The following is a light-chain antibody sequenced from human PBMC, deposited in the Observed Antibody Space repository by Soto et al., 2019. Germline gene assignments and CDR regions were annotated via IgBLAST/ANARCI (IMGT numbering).Light chain of an antibody. J-gene: IGKJ1*01. CDR2: KAS. V-gene: IGKV1-5*03. CDR1: QSINNW. Sequence: DIQMTQSPSTLFASVGDRVTITCRASQSINNWLAWYQQKPGKAPKLFIFKASTLEIGVPSRFSGSGSGTEFTLSISSLQPDDFATYFCQQYESFPRTFGQGTKVEMK. CDR3: QQYESFPRT.